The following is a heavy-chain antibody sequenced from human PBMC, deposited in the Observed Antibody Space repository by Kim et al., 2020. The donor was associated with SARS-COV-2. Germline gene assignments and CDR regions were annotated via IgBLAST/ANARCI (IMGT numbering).Heavy chain of an antibody. CDR1: GFTFSTYW. J-gene: IGHJ4*02. D-gene: IGHD3-16*01. V-gene: IGHV3-7*03. Sequence: GGSLRLSCVASGFTFSTYWMGWVRQAPGKGLEWVATITGDGGERYHVDSVKGRFTISRDNAKNSLYLQMHSLGAEDSALYYCARENWAHDYWGQGTLVTVSS. CDR2: ITGDGGER. CDR3: ARENWAHDY.